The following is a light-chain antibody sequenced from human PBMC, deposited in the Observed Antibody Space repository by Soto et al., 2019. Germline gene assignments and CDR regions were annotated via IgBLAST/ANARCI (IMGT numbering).Light chain of an antibody. V-gene: IGKV3-20*01. CDR3: QQYGSSLPCT. J-gene: IGKJ2*02. CDR1: QSVSSNY. Sequence: EIVLTQSPGTLSLSPGERATLSCRASQSVSSNYLAWYQQKPGQAPRLLIYDASSRATGIPDRFSGSGSGTDFTLTTSRLEPEDFAVYYCQQYGSSLPCTFGQGTKLEIK. CDR2: DAS.